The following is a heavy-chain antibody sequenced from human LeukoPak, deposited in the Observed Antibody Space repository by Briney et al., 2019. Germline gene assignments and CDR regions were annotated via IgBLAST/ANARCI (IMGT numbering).Heavy chain of an antibody. D-gene: IGHD2-15*01. CDR3: ARVVGGSPDY. CDR2: TYQRSKWFN. CDR1: GDSVSSKSAA. J-gene: IGHJ4*02. V-gene: IGHV6-1*01. Sequence: SQTLSLTCAISGDSVSSKSAAWNWIRQSPSRGLEWLGRTYQRSKWFNDYAVFLKSRISIKADTSKNQFSMQLNSVTPEDTAVYYCARVVGGSPDYWGQGTLVTVST.